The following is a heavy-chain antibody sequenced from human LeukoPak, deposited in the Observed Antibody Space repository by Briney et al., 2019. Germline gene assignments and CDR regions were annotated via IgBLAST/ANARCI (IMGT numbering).Heavy chain of an antibody. CDR2: PSWNSNII. J-gene: IGHJ5*02. CDR3: ARDQYSRSSGWFDL. D-gene: IGHD6-6*01. V-gene: IGHV3-9*03. CDR1: GFKFDYYP. Sequence: PAGGSLRLSCAATGFKFDYYPMHWVRPAPGKGLEGVSTPSWNSNIIGHAVSVKARFTISGDHAKNPLYLLMNGLRPEDMAFYYWARDQYSRSSGWFDLWGEEILVTVSS.